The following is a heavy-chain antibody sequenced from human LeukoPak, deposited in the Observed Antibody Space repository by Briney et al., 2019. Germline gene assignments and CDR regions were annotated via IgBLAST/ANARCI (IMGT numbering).Heavy chain of an antibody. J-gene: IGHJ5*02. CDR1: GFTFSNYA. Sequence: PGGSLRLSCAASGFTFSNYAMSWVRLAPGKGLEWVSTISGGGDSTYYADSVKGRFTISRDNSKNTLYLQMNGLRAEDTAVYYCAKDSRRGVVPAAINWFDPWGQGTLVTVSS. V-gene: IGHV3-23*01. CDR2: ISGGGDST. D-gene: IGHD2-2*01. CDR3: AKDSRRGVVPAAINWFDP.